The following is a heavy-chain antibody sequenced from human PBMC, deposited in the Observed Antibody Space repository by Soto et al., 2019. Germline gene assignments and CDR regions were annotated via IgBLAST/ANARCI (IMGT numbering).Heavy chain of an antibody. D-gene: IGHD4-17*01. CDR3: ARCDYGDPYGIDF. Sequence: PGLSLIPSCASSGFTVSSNYMICVRPAPGKGLEWVSVIYSGGSTYYADSVKGRFTISRDNSKNTLYLQMNSLRAEDTAVYYCARCDYGDPYGIDFCGQGTLVTVSS. V-gene: IGHV3-66*01. J-gene: IGHJ4*02. CDR1: GFTVSSNY. CDR2: IYSGGST.